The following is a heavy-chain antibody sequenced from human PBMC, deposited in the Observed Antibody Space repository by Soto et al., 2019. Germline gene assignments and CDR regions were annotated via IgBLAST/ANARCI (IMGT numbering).Heavy chain of an antibody. CDR1: GFTFSSYG. Sequence: QVQLVESGGGVVQPGRSLSLSCAASGFTFSSYGMHWVRQAPGKGLEWVAVISYDGSNKYYADSVKGRFTISRDNSKNTLYLQMNSLRAEDTAVYYCAKEGSDFWSGYYQYYFDYWGQGTLVTVSS. J-gene: IGHJ4*02. V-gene: IGHV3-30*18. CDR3: AKEGSDFWSGYYQYYFDY. D-gene: IGHD3-3*01. CDR2: ISYDGSNK.